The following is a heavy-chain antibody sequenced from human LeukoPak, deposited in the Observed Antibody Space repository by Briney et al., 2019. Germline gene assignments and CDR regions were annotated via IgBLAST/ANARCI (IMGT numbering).Heavy chain of an antibody. Sequence: GGSLRLSCAASGFTFSHYSMNWVRQAPGNGLEWVSSISSSSNYIYYAGSVKGRFSISRDNAKNSVYLQMNSLRAEDTAVYYCARVRARYGVVVAATSDYWGQGTLVTVSS. V-gene: IGHV3-21*01. CDR3: ARVRARYGVVVAATSDY. CDR1: GFTFSHYS. CDR2: ISSSSNYI. D-gene: IGHD2-15*01. J-gene: IGHJ4*02.